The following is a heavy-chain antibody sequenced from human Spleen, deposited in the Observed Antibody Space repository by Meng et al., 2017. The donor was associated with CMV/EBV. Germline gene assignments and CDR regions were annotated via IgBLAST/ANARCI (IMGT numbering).Heavy chain of an antibody. D-gene: IGHD2-21*01. V-gene: IGHV3-21*01. CDR2: ISSSSTYI. CDR3: AKDLRPCGADCSGSAFDI. J-gene: IGHJ3*02. CDR1: GFSFSSFS. Sequence: GESMKISCAASGFSFSSFSMNWVRQAPGKGLEWISSISSSSTYIHYADSVKGRFTISRDYARHSLYLQMNSLRAEDTAIYYCAKDLRPCGADCSGSAFDIWGQGTMVTVSS.